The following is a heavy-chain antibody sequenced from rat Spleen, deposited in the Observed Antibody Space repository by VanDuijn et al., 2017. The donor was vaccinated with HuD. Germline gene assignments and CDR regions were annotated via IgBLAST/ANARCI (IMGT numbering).Heavy chain of an antibody. Sequence: QVQLKESGPGLVQPSQTLSLTCTVSGFSLTDYSVYWVRQPPGKGLEWMGRIQSGGNTDYNSALKSRLSISRDTANSKVFLKMNSLQTEDIDTYYCAIGPMHPKGNYFDYWGQGLMVTVSS. CDR2: IQSGGNT. CDR1: GFSLTDYS. CDR3: AIGPMHPKGNYFDY. J-gene: IGHJ2*01. V-gene: IGHV2-19*01. D-gene: IGHD1-7*01.